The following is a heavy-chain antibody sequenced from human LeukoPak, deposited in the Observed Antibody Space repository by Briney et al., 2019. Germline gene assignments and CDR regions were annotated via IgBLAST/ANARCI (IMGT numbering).Heavy chain of an antibody. CDR2: IYYSGST. D-gene: IGHD5-18*01. CDR1: GGSISSSSYY. CDR3: ASSGYSYGFGY. V-gene: IGHV4-39*07. Sequence: SETLSLTCTVSGGSISSSSYYWGWIRQPPGKGLEWIGSIYYSGSTYYNPSLKSRVTISVDTSKNQFSLKLSSVTAADTAVYYCASSGYSYGFGYWGQGTLVTVSS. J-gene: IGHJ4*02.